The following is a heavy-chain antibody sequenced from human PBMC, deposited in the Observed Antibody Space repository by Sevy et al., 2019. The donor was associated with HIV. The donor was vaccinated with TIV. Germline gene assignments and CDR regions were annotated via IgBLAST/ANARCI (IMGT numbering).Heavy chain of an antibody. CDR3: VRVKGKERNYYYYYMDV. CDR1: GYTFTTYG. V-gene: IGHV1-18*01. D-gene: IGHD3-22*01. CDR2: ISAYNGNT. Sequence: ASVKVSCKASGYTFTTYGISWVRQAPGQGLEWMGWISAYNGNTNYAQKLQGRVTMTTDTSTSTAYMELRSLRSDDTAVYYCVRVKGKERNYYYYYMDVWGKGTTVTVSS. J-gene: IGHJ6*03.